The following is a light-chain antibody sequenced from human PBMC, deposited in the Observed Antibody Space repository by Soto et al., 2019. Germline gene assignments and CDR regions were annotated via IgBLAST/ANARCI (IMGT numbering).Light chain of an antibody. CDR1: SSDVGGYNY. CDR2: DVS. Sequence: QSALTQPRSVSGSPGQSVTISCTGTSSDVGGYNYVSWYQQHPGKAPKLMIYDVSKRPSGVPDRFSGSKSGNTASLTISGLQGEDEADYDCCSYAGSYTYVVFGGGTKLTVL. CDR3: CSYAGSYTYVV. V-gene: IGLV2-11*01. J-gene: IGLJ2*01.